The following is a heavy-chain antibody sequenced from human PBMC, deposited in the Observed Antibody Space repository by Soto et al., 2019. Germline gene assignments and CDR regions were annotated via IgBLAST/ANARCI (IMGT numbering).Heavy chain of an antibody. CDR2: INPNSGGT. V-gene: IGHV1-2*02. Sequence: ASVKVSCKASGYTFTGYYMHWVRQAPGQGLEWMGWINPNSGGTNYAQKFQGRVTMTRDTSISTAYMELSRLRSDDTAVYYCARTYYYYYGMDVWGQVPNVTVSS. CDR3: ARTYYYYYGMDV. J-gene: IGHJ6*02. CDR1: GYTFTGYY.